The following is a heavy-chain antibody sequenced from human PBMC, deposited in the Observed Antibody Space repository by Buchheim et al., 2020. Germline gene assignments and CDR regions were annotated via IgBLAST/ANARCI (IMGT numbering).Heavy chain of an antibody. J-gene: IGHJ6*02. CDR3: ARDQRRGYSYGYWADYYYYYGMDV. Sequence: QVQLQQWGAGLLKPSETLSLTCAVYGGSFSGYYWSWIRQPPGKGLEWIGEINHSGRTNYNPSLKSRVTISVNTSKNPFSLKLSSVTAADTAVYYCARDQRRGYSYGYWADYYYYYGMDVWGQGTT. CDR2: INHSGRT. V-gene: IGHV4-34*01. CDR1: GGSFSGYY. D-gene: IGHD5-18*01.